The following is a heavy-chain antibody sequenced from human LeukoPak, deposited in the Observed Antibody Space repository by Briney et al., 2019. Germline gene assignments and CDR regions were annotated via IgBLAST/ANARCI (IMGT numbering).Heavy chain of an antibody. J-gene: IGHJ6*03. V-gene: IGHV4-30-4*08. D-gene: IGHD6-13*01. CDR3: ARGYAAYYYYYMDV. Sequence: KPSETLSLTCNVSGGSISSGHYYWSWIRQPPGKGLEWIGYIYYSGSTHYNPSLKSRVAISVDTSKNQFSLKLSSVTAADTAVYYCARGYAAYYYYYMDVWGKGTTVTVSS. CDR2: IYYSGST. CDR1: GGSISSGHYY.